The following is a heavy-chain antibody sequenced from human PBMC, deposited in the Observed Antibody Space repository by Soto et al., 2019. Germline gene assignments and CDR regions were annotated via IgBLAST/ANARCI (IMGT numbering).Heavy chain of an antibody. J-gene: IGHJ6*02. V-gene: IGHV5-51*01. Sequence: PGESLKISCKASGYSFTSYWIGWVRQTPGKGLEWMGIILPDYADTRYSPSFEGHVTISADRSTNTAVLHFSSLAASDTATYLCAREVFSKHYFYAADVWGQCTTVTVSS. CDR3: AREVFSKHYFYAADV. CDR2: ILPDYADT. CDR1: GYSFTSYW. D-gene: IGHD1-20*01.